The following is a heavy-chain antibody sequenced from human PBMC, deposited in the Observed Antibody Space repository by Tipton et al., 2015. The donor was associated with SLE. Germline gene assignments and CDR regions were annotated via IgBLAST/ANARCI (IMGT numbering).Heavy chain of an antibody. CDR2: IYYSGST. J-gene: IGHJ6*03. V-gene: IGHV4-59*12. D-gene: IGHD1-26*01. CDR3: ARVVGVYYYYYMDV. CDR1: GGSISSYY. Sequence: TLSLTCTVSGGSISSYYWSWIRQPPGKGLEWIGYIYYSGSTSYNPSLKSRVTISVDTSKNQFSLQLSSVTAADTAVYYCARVVGVYYYYYMDVWGKGTTVTVSS.